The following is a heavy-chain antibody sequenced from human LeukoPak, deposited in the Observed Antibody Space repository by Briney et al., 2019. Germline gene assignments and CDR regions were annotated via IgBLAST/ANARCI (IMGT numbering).Heavy chain of an antibody. CDR3: AKTGGSSGWYEDY. V-gene: IGHV3-23*01. D-gene: IGHD6-19*01. CDR2: ISGSGGST. J-gene: IGHJ4*02. CDR1: GFTFSSYA. Sequence: PGGSLRLSCAASGFTFSSYAMNWVRQAPGKALEWVSLISGSGGSTYYADSVKGRFTISRDNSKNTLYLQMNSLRAEDTALYYCAKTGGSSGWYEDYWGQGTLVTVSS.